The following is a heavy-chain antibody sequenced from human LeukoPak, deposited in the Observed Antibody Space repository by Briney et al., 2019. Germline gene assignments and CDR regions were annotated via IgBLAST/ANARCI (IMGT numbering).Heavy chain of an antibody. J-gene: IGHJ4*02. V-gene: IGHV4-31*03. Sequence: PSETLSLTCTVSGGSISSGGYYWSWIRQHPGKGLEWIGYIYYSGSTYYNPSLKSRVTISVDTSKNQFSLKLSSVTAADTAVYYCARGQAVAGKPDDYWGQGTLVTVSS. CDR2: IYYSGST. D-gene: IGHD6-19*01. CDR3: ARGQAVAGKPDDY. CDR1: GGSISSGGYY.